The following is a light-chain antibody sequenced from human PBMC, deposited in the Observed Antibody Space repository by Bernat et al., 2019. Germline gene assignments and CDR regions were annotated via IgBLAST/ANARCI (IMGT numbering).Light chain of an antibody. CDR1: QSVRSY. CDR2: DAS. V-gene: IGKV3-11*01. CDR3: QQHSDCPPFS. Sequence: EIVLTQSPATLSLSTGERATLSCMASQSVRSYLGWYQQKPRQAPMLLIYDASNRATCIPARFSGSGSGTDFTLTIRSLEPEDFAVYYCQQHSDCPPFSFGPGTKVDI. J-gene: IGKJ3*01.